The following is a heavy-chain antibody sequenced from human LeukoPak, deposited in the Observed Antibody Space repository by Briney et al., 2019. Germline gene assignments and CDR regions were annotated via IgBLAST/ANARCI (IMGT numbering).Heavy chain of an antibody. Sequence: PGGSLRLSCTASGFTFGDYSMNWVRQAPGKGLEWVSSISSSSSYIYYADSVKGRFTISRDKAKNSLYLQMNSLRAEDTAVYYCARAVDIRVAYADYWGQGTLVTVSS. CDR2: ISSSSSYI. D-gene: IGHD2-2*01. CDR1: GFTFGDYS. CDR3: ARAVDIRVAYADY. V-gene: IGHV3-21*01. J-gene: IGHJ4*02.